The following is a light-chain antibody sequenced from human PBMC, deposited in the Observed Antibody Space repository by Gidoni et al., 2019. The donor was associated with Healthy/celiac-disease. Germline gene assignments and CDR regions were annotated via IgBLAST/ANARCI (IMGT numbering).Light chain of an antibody. J-gene: IGKJ4*01. Sequence: EIVLTQSPATLSLSPGERATLSCRDSQSVSSYLAWYQQKPGQAPRLLIYDASNRATGIPARFSGSGSGTDFTLTISSLEPEDFAVYYCQQRSNWPFALTFGGGTKVEIK. CDR3: QQRSNWPFALT. CDR1: QSVSSY. V-gene: IGKV3-11*01. CDR2: DAS.